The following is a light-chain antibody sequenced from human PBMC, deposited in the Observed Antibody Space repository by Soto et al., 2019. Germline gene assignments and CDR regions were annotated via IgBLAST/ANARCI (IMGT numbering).Light chain of an antibody. CDR1: QSLVFSDGNTY. CDR3: MQSAHWPWT. J-gene: IGKJ1*01. Sequence: DVVMTQSPLSLPVTLGQPASFSCRSSQSLVFSDGNTYLTWFHQRPGQSPRRLIYMVSNRDSGVPVRFSGSGSGTDFSMNISMVEAEDVVVYYCMQSAHWPWTFGQGTKVEIK. V-gene: IGKV2-30*01. CDR2: MVS.